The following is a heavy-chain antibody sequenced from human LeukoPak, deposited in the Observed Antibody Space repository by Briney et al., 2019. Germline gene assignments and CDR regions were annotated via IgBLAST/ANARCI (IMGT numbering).Heavy chain of an antibody. D-gene: IGHD5-18*01. CDR1: GGSISSYY. Sequence: SETLSLACTVSGGSISSYYWSWIRQPAGKGLEWIGRIYTSGSTNYNPSLKSRVTMSVDTSKNQFSLKLSSVTAADTAVYYCAREVWIQLWLGWFDPWGQGTLVTVSS. J-gene: IGHJ5*02. CDR3: AREVWIQLWLGWFDP. V-gene: IGHV4-4*07. CDR2: IYTSGST.